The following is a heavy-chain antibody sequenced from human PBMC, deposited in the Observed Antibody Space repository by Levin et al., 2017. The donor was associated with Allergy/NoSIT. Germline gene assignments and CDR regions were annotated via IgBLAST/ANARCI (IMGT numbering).Heavy chain of an antibody. J-gene: IGHJ4*02. V-gene: IGHV4-4*02. CDR1: GASISTDKW. CDR3: ISSGGWLRYLKV. CDR2: IYHSDST. D-gene: IGHD6-19*01. Sequence: SETLSLTCSVSGASISTDKWWTWVRQPPGKGLEWIGEIYHSDSTNYNPSLKSRVTISVDKSQNQFSPLLKSVTAADTAAYYCISSGGWLRYLKVWGRGTLVTVSS.